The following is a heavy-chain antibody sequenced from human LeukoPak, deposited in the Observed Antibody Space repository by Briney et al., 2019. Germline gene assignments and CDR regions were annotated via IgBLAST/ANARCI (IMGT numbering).Heavy chain of an antibody. Sequence: GGSLRLSCAASGSTLSDYYMDWVRQAPGQGLEWVARTRKKAKGYTTEYAASVKGRFTISRDDSKNSVDLQMNSLVTEDTAVYYCARAQSDSSGYYYVGDYWGQGTLVTVSS. V-gene: IGHV3-72*01. CDR3: ARAQSDSSGYYYVGDY. CDR1: GSTLSDYY. CDR2: TRKKAKGYTT. D-gene: IGHD3-22*01. J-gene: IGHJ4*02.